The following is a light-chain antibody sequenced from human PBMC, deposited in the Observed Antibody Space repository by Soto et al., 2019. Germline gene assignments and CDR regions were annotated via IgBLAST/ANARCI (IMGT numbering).Light chain of an antibody. CDR1: QSVDIS. CDR2: GAS. Sequence: ELVLTQSPATLSVSPGDSVILSCRASQSVDISLAWYQQKPGQAPRLLIYGASTRATDMQGTFSGSGSGTDFPLTISRLEPEDFAVYYCKQYGSSGTCGQGTKVDI. J-gene: IGKJ1*01. CDR3: KQYGSSGT. V-gene: IGKV3-20*01.